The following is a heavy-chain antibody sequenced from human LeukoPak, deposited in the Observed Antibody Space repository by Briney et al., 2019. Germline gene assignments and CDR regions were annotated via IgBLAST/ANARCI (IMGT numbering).Heavy chain of an antibody. J-gene: IGHJ4*02. D-gene: IGHD2-15*01. V-gene: IGHV4-59*08. CDR1: GGSISSYY. Sequence: SETLTLTCTVSGGSISSYYWSWIRQPPGKGLEWMGYIYCSGSTNYNPSLKSRVTISVDTSKNQFSLELSSVTAADTAVYYCARQNLDCSGGSCYGKYYFDYWGQGTLVTVSS. CDR3: ARQNLDCSGGSCYGKYYFDY. CDR2: IYCSGST.